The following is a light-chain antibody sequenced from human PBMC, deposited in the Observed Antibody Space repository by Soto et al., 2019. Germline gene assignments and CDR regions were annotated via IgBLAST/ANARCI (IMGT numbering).Light chain of an antibody. CDR2: GAS. Sequence: DIQLTQSPSFLSASVGDRVTITCRASQGISSYLAWYQQRPGKAPKLLMYGASTLQSGVPSRFSGSASGTTFTLTINNLQPEEFATYYCQQLNNFPRTFGQGNTV. CDR1: QGISSY. V-gene: IGKV1-9*01. J-gene: IGKJ1*01. CDR3: QQLNNFPRT.